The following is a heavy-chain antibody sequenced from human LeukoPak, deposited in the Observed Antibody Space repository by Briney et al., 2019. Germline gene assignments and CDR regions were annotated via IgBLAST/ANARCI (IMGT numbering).Heavy chain of an antibody. D-gene: IGHD6-13*01. CDR2: IKQDGSEK. Sequence: GGSLRLSCAASGFTFDGYGMSWVRQAPGKGLEWVANIKQDGSEKYYVDSVKGRFTISRDNAKNSLYLQMNSLRAEDTAVYYCARVGRVRYSSSWYRYYYYYMDVWGKGTTVTVSS. CDR3: ARVGRVRYSSSWYRYYYYYMDV. CDR1: GFTFDGYG. V-gene: IGHV3-7*01. J-gene: IGHJ6*03.